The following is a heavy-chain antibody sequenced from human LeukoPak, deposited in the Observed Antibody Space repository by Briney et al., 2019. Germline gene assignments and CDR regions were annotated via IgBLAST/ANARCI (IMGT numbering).Heavy chain of an antibody. V-gene: IGHV3-7*01. Sequence: PGRSLRLSCAAAGFTFSSYWMSWVRQAPGKGLEWVANIKEDGSEKYYVDSVKGRFTISRDNAKNSLFLQMNSLRAEDTAVYYCARDGLLWFGDSRTDFWGQGTLVTVSS. CDR1: GFTFSSYW. J-gene: IGHJ4*02. CDR3: ARDGLLWFGDSRTDF. CDR2: IKEDGSEK. D-gene: IGHD3-10*01.